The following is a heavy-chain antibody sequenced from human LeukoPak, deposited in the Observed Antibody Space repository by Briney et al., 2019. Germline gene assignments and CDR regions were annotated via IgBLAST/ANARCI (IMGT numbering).Heavy chain of an antibody. V-gene: IGHV1-18*01. Sequence: ASVTVSCKASGYTFTSYGISWVRPAPGQGLEWMGWISAYNGNTNYAQKLQGRVTMTTDTSTSTAYMELRSLRSDDTAVYYCARDGSLRFLEWLDGMDVWGQGTTVTVSS. CDR1: GYTFTSYG. D-gene: IGHD3-3*01. CDR3: ARDGSLRFLEWLDGMDV. J-gene: IGHJ6*02. CDR2: ISAYNGNT.